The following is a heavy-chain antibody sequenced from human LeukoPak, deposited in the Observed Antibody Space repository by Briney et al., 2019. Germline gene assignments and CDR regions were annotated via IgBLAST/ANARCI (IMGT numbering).Heavy chain of an antibody. V-gene: IGHV1-69*05. Sequence: AASVKVSCKASGGTFSSYAISWVRPAPGQGLEWMGGIIPIFGTANYAQKFQGRATITTDESTSTAYMELSSLRSEDTAVYYCAKVWPKTRFTMIVVVHKDRAYYFDYWGQGTLVTVSS. CDR1: GGTFSSYA. D-gene: IGHD3-22*01. CDR3: AKVWPKTRFTMIVVVHKDRAYYFDY. CDR2: IIPIFGTA. J-gene: IGHJ4*02.